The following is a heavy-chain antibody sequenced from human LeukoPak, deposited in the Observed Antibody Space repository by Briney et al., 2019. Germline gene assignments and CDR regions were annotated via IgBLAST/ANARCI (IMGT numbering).Heavy chain of an antibody. CDR1: GFTFSSYW. Sequence: GGSLRLSCAASGFTFSSYWMHWVRQAPGKGLEWVSAISGSGGSTYYADSVKGRFTISRDNSKNTLYLQMNSLRAEDTAVYYCAKDYYGSGSYYNNWFDPWGQGTLVTVSS. V-gene: IGHV3-23*01. CDR2: ISGSGGST. J-gene: IGHJ5*02. CDR3: AKDYYGSGSYYNNWFDP. D-gene: IGHD3-10*01.